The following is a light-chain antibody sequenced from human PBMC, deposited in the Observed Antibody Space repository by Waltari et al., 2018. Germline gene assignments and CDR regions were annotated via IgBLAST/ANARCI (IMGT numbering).Light chain of an antibody. CDR3: QQYYSAPYT. CDR2: WAS. Sequence: DIVMTQSPDSLSVSLGERATINCKSSQTLLYNSNNKNYLAWDQQKPGQPPKLLVYWASTRESGVPDRIRGSGSGTDFTLTIDTLQTEDVAIYYCQQYYSAPYTFGQGTKLEI. J-gene: IGKJ2*01. V-gene: IGKV4-1*01. CDR1: QTLLYNSNNKNY.